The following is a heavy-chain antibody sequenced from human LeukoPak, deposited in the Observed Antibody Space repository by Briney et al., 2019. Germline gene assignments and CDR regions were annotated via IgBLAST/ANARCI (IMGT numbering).Heavy chain of an antibody. J-gene: IGHJ4*02. D-gene: IGHD1-26*01. Sequence: GGSLRLSCAASGFIFTTSGMNWVRQAPGKGLEWLAYISDTGHTIYYADSVRGRFTVSRDNAKNTLYLQMNSLRAEDTAVYYCAKDLEGSSGFDYWGQGTLVTVSS. CDR3: AKDLEGSSGFDY. CDR1: GFIFTTSG. V-gene: IGHV3-48*01. CDR2: ISDTGHTI.